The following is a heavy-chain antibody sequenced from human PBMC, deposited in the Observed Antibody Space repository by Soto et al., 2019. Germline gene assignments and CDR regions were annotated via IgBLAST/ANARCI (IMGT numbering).Heavy chain of an antibody. D-gene: IGHD3-9*01. J-gene: IGHJ5*02. CDR1: GYPFTSYA. CDR3: ALYLKEVTPNRFAP. CDR2: INAGNGNT. V-gene: IGHV1-3*01. Sequence: GAVKLSRKASGYPFTSYAIPWGRPAPGQRLEWRGWINAGNGNTKYSQKFQGRVTITRDTSASTAYMELSSLRSEDTAVYYCALYLKEVTPNRFAPSGQGTLVTVSA.